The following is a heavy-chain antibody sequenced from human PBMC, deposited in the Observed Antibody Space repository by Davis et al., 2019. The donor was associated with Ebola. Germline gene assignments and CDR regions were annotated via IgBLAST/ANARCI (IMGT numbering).Heavy chain of an antibody. CDR1: GFTFSSYG. J-gene: IGHJ6*02. CDR2: IWYDGSNK. V-gene: IGHV3-33*08. CDR3: TRRRESGWVYYYGMDV. Sequence: GESLKISCAASGFTFSSYGMHWVRQAPGKGLEWVAVIWYDGSNKYYADSVKGRFTISRDNSKNTLYLQMNSLRAEDTAVYYCTRRRESGWVYYYGMDVWGQGTTVTVSS. D-gene: IGHD3-22*01.